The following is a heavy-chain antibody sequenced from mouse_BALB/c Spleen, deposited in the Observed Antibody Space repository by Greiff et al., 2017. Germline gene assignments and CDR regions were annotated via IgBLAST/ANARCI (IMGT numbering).Heavy chain of an antibody. J-gene: IGHJ4*01. CDR3: TREGAITTVVATYYAMDY. D-gene: IGHD1-1*01. Sequence: EVQGVESGGGLVKPGGSLKLSCAASGFTFSSYAMSWVRQSPEKRLEWVAEISSGGSYTYYPDTVTGRFTISRDNAKNTLYLQMSSLKSEDTAMYYCTREGAITTVVATYYAMDYWGQGTSVTVSS. CDR2: ISSGGSYT. CDR1: GFTFSSYA. V-gene: IGHV5-9-4*01.